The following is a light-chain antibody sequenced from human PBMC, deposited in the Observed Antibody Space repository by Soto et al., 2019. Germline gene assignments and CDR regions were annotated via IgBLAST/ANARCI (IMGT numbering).Light chain of an antibody. CDR1: SSDVGGYNY. CDR3: SSYAGSSNV. Sequence: ALARTPSASGSPGQSVAISCTGTSSDVGGYNYVSWYQQHPGKAPKLMIYEVNKRPSGVPDRFSGSKSGNTASLTVSGLQAEDEADYYCSSYAGSSNVFGTGTKVTVL. J-gene: IGLJ1*01. CDR2: EVN. V-gene: IGLV2-8*01.